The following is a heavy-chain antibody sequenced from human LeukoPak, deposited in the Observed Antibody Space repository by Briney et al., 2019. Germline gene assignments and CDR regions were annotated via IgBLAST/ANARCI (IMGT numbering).Heavy chain of an antibody. J-gene: IGHJ4*02. CDR2: ISNDERNK. CDR1: GFNFHNFA. CDR3: ARPSPPGDGYNPCDY. D-gene: IGHD5-24*01. V-gene: IGHV3-30*04. Sequence: SGGPLRLSCEASGFNFHNFAMHWVRQSPGKGLAWVAVISNDERNKYYTDSVKGRFTISRDNSKSTVYLQMNSLRPEDTAMYYCARPSPPGDGYNPCDYWGPGALVIVSS.